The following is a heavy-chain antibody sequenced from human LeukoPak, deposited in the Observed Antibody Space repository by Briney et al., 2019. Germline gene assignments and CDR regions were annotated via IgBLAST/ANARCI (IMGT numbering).Heavy chain of an antibody. D-gene: IGHD5-18*01. CDR2: ISGSGGST. CDR1: GFTFSSYA. V-gene: IGHV3-23*01. J-gene: IGHJ4*02. Sequence: SGGSLRLSCAASGFTFSSYAMSLVRQAPGKGLEWVSAISGSGGSTYYADSVKGRFTISRDNSKNTLYLQMNSLRAEDTAVYYCAKVVELWSDFDYWGQGTLVTVSS. CDR3: AKVVELWSDFDY.